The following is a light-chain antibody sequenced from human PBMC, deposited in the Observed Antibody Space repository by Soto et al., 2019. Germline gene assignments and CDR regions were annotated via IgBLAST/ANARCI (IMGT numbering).Light chain of an antibody. Sequence: DIQMTQSPSSVSAYIGDRVTITCRASQGIYSWLAWYQQKPGKAPRLLIYAASSLEGGVPSRFSGRGSGTDFTLTISSLQPEDFATDYCQQANSFPFTFGGGTKVEIK. CDR2: AAS. V-gene: IGKV1-12*01. CDR1: QGIYSW. CDR3: QQANSFPFT. J-gene: IGKJ4*01.